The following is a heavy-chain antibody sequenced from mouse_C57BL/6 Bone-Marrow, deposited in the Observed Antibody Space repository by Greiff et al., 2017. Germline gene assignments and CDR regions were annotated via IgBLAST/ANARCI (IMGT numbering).Heavy chain of an antibody. D-gene: IGHD1-1*02. CDR1: GFTFSSYA. CDR3: TRDGGSPWYFDV. V-gene: IGHV5-9-1*02. J-gene: IGHJ1*03. CDR2: ISSGGDYI. Sequence: DVMLVESGEGLVKPGGSLKLSCAASGFTFSSYAMSWVRQTPEKRLAWVAYISSGGDYIYYADTVKGRFTISRDNARNTLYLQMSSLKSEDTAMDYCTRDGGSPWYFDVWGTGTTVTVAS.